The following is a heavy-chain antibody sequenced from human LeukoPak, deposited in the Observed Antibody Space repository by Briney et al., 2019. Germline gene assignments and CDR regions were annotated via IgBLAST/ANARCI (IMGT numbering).Heavy chain of an antibody. J-gene: IGHJ4*02. V-gene: IGHV1-2*02. CDR2: INPNSGGT. Sequence: ASVKLSCEASEYTFTDYYMHWVRQAPGQGLEWMGGINPNSGGTNYAQTFQGRVTMTTDTSTTTAYMDVRSLRSDDTAVYYCARVGHRDEDHFDYWGQGTLVTVSS. CDR1: EYTFTDYY. D-gene: IGHD5-24*01. CDR3: ARVGHRDEDHFDY.